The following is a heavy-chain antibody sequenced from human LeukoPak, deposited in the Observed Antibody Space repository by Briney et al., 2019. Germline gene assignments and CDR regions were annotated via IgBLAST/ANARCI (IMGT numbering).Heavy chain of an antibody. J-gene: IGHJ5*02. CDR3: ARAGSTSSLDP. CDR2: ISSSSSYT. CDR1: GFTFSDYY. D-gene: IGHD2-2*01. V-gene: IGHV3-11*06. Sequence: GGSLRLSCAASGFTFSDYYMSWIRQAPGKGLEWVSYISSSSSYTNYADSVKGRFTISRDNAKNSLYLQMNNLRAEDTAVYYCARAGSTSSLDPWGQGTLVTVSS.